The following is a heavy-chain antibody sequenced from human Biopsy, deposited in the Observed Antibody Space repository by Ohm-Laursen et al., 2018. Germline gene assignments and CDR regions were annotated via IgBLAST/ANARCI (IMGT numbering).Heavy chain of an antibody. CDR3: ARDRYYGSENYFSHYNMDV. CDR1: GFTFSGYG. CDR2: IWYDGTDK. Sequence: SLRLSCAASGFTFSGYGMHWVRQAPGKGLGWVAVIWYDGTDKFYADSVKGRFTISRDNSKNTLYLHMNSLRAADTAVYYCARDRYYGSENYFSHYNMDVWGQGTTVTVSS. V-gene: IGHV3-33*01. D-gene: IGHD3-10*01. J-gene: IGHJ6*03.